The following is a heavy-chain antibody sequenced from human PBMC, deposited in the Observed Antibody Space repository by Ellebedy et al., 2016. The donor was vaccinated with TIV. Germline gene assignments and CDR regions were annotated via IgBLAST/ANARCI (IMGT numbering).Heavy chain of an antibody. CDR2: ISAYNGNT. D-gene: IGHD3-22*01. CDR3: ARDLNFYYDSSGYFPDAFDI. Sequence: AASVKVSCKASGYTFTSYGIGWVRQAPGQGLEWMGWISAYNGNTNYAQKLQGRVTMTTDTSTSTAYMELRSLRSDDTAVYYCARDLNFYYDSSGYFPDAFDIWGQGTMVTVSS. J-gene: IGHJ3*02. V-gene: IGHV1-18*01. CDR1: GYTFTSYG.